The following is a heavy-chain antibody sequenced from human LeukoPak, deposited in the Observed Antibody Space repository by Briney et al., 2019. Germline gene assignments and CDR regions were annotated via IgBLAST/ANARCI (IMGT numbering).Heavy chain of an antibody. CDR3: TRFNSNTKWFDP. D-gene: IGHD3-3*01. Sequence: SQTLSLTCAISGDSVSSISAAWNWIRQSPSRGLEWLGRTYYRSKWFNDYAVSVQSRITINPDTSKNQFSLQLNSVTAENTAVYYCTRFNSNTKWFDPWGQGTLVTVSS. J-gene: IGHJ5*02. CDR1: GDSVSSISAA. CDR2: TYYRSKWFN. V-gene: IGHV6-1*01.